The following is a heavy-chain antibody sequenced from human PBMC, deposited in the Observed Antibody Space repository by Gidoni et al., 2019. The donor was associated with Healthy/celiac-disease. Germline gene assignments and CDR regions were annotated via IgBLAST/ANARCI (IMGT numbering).Heavy chain of an antibody. D-gene: IGHD2-15*01. CDR1: GGTFSSYA. V-gene: IGHV1-69*01. CDR2: IIPIFGTA. CDR3: ARDQLRPIVVVVGDFYYGMDV. Sequence: QVQLVQSGAAVKKPGSSVTVSCKASGGTFSSYAISWVRQAPGQGLEWMGGIIPIFGTANYAQKFQGRVTITADESTSTAYMELSSLRSEDTAVYYCARDQLRPIVVVVGDFYYGMDVWGQGTTVTVSS. J-gene: IGHJ6*02.